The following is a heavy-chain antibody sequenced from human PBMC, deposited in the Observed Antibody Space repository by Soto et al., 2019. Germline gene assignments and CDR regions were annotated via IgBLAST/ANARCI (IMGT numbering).Heavy chain of an antibody. CDR2: ISGLNGNT. D-gene: IGHD3-10*01. V-gene: IGHV1-18*01. Sequence: QVHLVQSGVEVKKPGASVKVSCKASGYSFSTYGISWVRQAPGQGLEWMGWISGLNGNTNYAQNLQGRDTMTTDTPTSTAYMELRSLGFDGTAMYYCARDLFGEDGAGYFDYWGQGTLVTVSS. CDR3: ARDLFGEDGAGYFDY. J-gene: IGHJ4*02. CDR1: GYSFSTYG.